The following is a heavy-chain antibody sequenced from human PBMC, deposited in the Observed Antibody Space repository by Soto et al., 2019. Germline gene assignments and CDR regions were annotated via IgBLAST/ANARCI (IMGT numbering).Heavy chain of an antibody. J-gene: IGHJ4*02. CDR3: AKVVAVAGTLDY. V-gene: IGHV3-23*01. D-gene: IGHD6-19*01. CDR1: GFTFSSYA. CDR2: ISGSGGST. Sequence: SLRLSCAASGFTFSSYAMSWVRQAPGKGLEWVSAISGSGGSTYYADSVKGRFTISRDNSKNTLYLQMNSLRAEDTAVYYCAKVVAVAGTLDYWGQGXLVTVHS.